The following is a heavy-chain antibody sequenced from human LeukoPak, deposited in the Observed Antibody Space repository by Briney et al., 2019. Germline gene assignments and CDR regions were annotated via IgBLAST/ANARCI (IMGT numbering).Heavy chain of an antibody. Sequence: SETLSLTCTVSGGSISSYYWSWIRQPPGKGLEWIGYIYTSGSTNYNPSPKSRVTISVDTSKNQFSLKLSSVTAADTAVYYCARHDDYSNYNWFDPWGQGTLVTVSS. CDR1: GGSISSYY. V-gene: IGHV4-4*09. CDR2: IYTSGST. D-gene: IGHD4-11*01. J-gene: IGHJ5*02. CDR3: ARHDDYSNYNWFDP.